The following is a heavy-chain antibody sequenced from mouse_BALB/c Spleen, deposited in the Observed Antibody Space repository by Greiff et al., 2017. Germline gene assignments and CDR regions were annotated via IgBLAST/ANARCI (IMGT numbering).Heavy chain of an antibody. CDR1: GYTFTDYE. D-gene: IGHD3-1*01. V-gene: IGHV1-15*01. CDR3: KRQLGAY. CDR2: IDPETGGT. J-gene: IGHJ3*01. Sequence: QVQLQQSGAELVRPGASVTLSCKASGYTFTDYEMHWVKQTPVHGLEWIGAIDPETGGTAYNQKFKGKATLTADKSSSTAYMELRSLTSEDSAVYYCKRQLGAYWGQGTLVTVSA.